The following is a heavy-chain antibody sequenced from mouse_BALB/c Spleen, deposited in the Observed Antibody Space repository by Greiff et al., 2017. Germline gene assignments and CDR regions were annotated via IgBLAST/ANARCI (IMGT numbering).Heavy chain of an antibody. CDR3: ARNYYGSSHFDY. CDR2: ISSGGSYT. J-gene: IGHJ2*01. Sequence: EVKLMESGGGLVKPGGSLKLSCAASGFTFSSYAMSWVRQSPEKRLEWVAEISSGGSYTYYPDTVTGRFTISRDNAKNTLYLEMSSLRSEDTAMYYCARNYYGSSHFDYWGQGTTLTVSS. V-gene: IGHV5-9-4*01. CDR1: GFTFSSYA. D-gene: IGHD1-1*01.